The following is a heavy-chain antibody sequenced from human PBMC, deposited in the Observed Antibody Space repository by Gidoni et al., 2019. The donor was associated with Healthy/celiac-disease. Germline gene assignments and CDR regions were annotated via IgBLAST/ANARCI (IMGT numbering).Heavy chain of an antibody. D-gene: IGHD3-16*02. CDR1: GGSISSGSYY. V-gene: IGHV4-61*02. CDR3: ARGKVEDYVWGSYPQGWFDP. Sequence: QVQLQESGPGLVKPSQTLSLTCTVSGGSISSGSYYWSWIRQPAGKGLEWIGRIYTSGRTNYNPSLKSRVTISVDTSKNQFSLKLSSVTAADTAVYYCARGKVEDYVWGSYPQGWFDPWGQGTLVTVSS. CDR2: IYTSGRT. J-gene: IGHJ5*02.